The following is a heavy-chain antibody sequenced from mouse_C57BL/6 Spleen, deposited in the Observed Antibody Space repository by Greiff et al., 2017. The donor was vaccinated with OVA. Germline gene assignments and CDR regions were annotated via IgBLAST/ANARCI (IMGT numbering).Heavy chain of an antibody. V-gene: IGHV5-4*01. Sequence: EVKLVESGGGLVKPGGSLKLSCAASGFTFSSYAMSWVRQTPEKRLEWVATISDGGSYTYYPDNVKGRFTISRDNAKNNLYLQMSHLKSEDTAMYYCAREMVTTVVATGDFDYWGQGTTLTVSS. J-gene: IGHJ2*01. CDR2: ISDGGSYT. D-gene: IGHD1-1*01. CDR1: GFTFSSYA. CDR3: AREMVTTVVATGDFDY.